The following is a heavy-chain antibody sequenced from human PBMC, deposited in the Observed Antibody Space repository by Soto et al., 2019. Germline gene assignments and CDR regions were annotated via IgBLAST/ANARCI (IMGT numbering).Heavy chain of an antibody. CDR3: ARVVVVIPPGYYSAMDV. CDR1: GFTFSSFH. V-gene: IGHV3-48*02. CDR2: ITSSSDTI. Sequence: PGGSXRLSCAASGFTFSSFHMNWVRQAPGRGLEWVAYITSSSDTIYYSDSVKGRFTISRDNGKNSLFLQMNSLRDEDTAVYYCARVVVVIPPGYYSAMDVWGQGTTVTVSS. D-gene: IGHD3-22*01. J-gene: IGHJ6*02.